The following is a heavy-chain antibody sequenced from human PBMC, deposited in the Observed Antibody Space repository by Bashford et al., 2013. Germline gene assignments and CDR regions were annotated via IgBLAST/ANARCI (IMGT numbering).Heavy chain of an antibody. V-gene: IGHV1-2*02. J-gene: IGHJ3*01. D-gene: IGHD1-26*01. CDR3: ARDGPVVGVWNAFDV. Sequence: WVRQAPGQGLEWMDGSTLTSGVTNFAQKFQGRVTITRDTAITTAYMELSSLRSDDTAVYFCARDGPVVGVWNAFDVWGQGTVVTVSS. CDR2: STLTSGVT.